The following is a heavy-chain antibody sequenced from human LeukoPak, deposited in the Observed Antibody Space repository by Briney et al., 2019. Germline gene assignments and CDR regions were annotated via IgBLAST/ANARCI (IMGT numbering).Heavy chain of an antibody. D-gene: IGHD6-19*01. V-gene: IGHV1-24*01. CDR2: FDPEDGET. J-gene: IGHJ4*02. Sequence: GASVKVSCTVSGYTLTELSMHWVRQAPGKGLEWMGGFDPEDGETIYAQKFQGRVTMTEDTSTDTAYMELSSLRSEDTAVYYCATGFRSGWSFDYWGQGTLVTVSS. CDR1: GYTLTELS. CDR3: ATGFRSGWSFDY.